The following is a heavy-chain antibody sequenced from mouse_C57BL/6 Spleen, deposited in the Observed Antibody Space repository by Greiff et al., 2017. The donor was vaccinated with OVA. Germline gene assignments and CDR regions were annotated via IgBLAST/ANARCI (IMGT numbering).Heavy chain of an antibody. CDR3: TRELLRDDALGY. CDR1: GYTFTDYE. D-gene: IGHD1-1*01. Sequence: QVQLQQPGAELVRPGASVTLSCKASGYTFTDYEMHWVKQTPVHGLEWIGAIYPETGGTAYNQKFKGKAILTADKSSSTAYMELSSLTSEDSAVYYCTRELLRDDALGYWGQGTSVTVSS. J-gene: IGHJ4*01. CDR2: IYPETGGT. V-gene: IGHV1-15*01.